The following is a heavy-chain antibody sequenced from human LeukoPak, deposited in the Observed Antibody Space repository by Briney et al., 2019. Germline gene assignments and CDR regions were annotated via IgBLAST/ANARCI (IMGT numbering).Heavy chain of an antibody. Sequence: SETLSLTCAVSGGSISSGGYYWGWIRQPPGKGLEWIGSIYYSGSTYYNPSLKSRVTISVDTSKNQFSLKLSSVTAADTAVYYCARGGLTMVRGVTSPYYFDYWGQGTLVTVSS. D-gene: IGHD3-10*01. CDR2: IYYSGST. CDR1: GGSISSGGYY. J-gene: IGHJ4*02. V-gene: IGHV4-39*07. CDR3: ARGGLTMVRGVTSPYYFDY.